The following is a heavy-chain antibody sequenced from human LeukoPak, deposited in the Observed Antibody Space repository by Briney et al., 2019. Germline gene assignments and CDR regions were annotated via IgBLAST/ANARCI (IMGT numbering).Heavy chain of an antibody. Sequence: ASVKVSCKASGYTFTGYYMHWVRQAPGQGLEWMGRINPNSGGANYAQKFQGRVTMTRDTSISTAYMELSRLRSDDTAVYYCARDLGSVGANDYWGQGTLVTVSS. J-gene: IGHJ4*02. V-gene: IGHV1-2*06. CDR2: INPNSGGA. D-gene: IGHD1-26*01. CDR3: ARDLGSVGANDY. CDR1: GYTFTGYY.